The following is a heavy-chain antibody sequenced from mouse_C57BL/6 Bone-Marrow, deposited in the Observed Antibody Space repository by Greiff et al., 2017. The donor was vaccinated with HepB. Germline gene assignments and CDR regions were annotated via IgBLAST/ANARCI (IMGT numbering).Heavy chain of an antibody. CDR1: GYTFTDYE. CDR2: IDPETGGT. Sequence: LVESGAELVRPGASVTLSCKASGYTFTDYEMHWVKQTPVHGLEWIGAIDPETGGTAYNQKFKGKAILTADKSSSTAYMELRSLTSEDSAVYYCTIGNSIGYWGQGTTLTVSS. V-gene: IGHV1-15*01. J-gene: IGHJ2*01. CDR3: TIGNSIGY. D-gene: IGHD2-1*01.